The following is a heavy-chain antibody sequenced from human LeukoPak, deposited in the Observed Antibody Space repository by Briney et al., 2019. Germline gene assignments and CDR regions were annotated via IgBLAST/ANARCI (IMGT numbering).Heavy chain of an antibody. CDR3: ARDWGDGYKSLFFDY. D-gene: IGHD5-24*01. CDR2: IIPILGIA. Sequence: GASVKVSCKASGGTFSSYAISWVRQAPGQGLEWMGRIIPILGIANYAQKFQGRVTITADKSTSTAYMELSSLRSEDTAVYYCARDWGDGYKSLFFDYWGQGTLVTVSS. V-gene: IGHV1-69*04. J-gene: IGHJ4*02. CDR1: GGTFSSYA.